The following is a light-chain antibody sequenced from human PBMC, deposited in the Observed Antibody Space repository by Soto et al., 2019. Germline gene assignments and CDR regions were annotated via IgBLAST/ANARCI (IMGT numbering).Light chain of an antibody. J-gene: IGLJ1*01. V-gene: IGLV1-40*01. CDR2: TNS. Sequence: QPVLTQPPSGSGAPGQRGTISCTGSSSNIGANYDVHWYQHLPGTAPKLLIYTNSNRPSGVPDRFSGSKSGTSASLAITGLQAEDEADYYCQSYDSSLSGYVVGTGTKVTVL. CDR3: QSYDSSLSGYV. CDR1: SSNIGANYD.